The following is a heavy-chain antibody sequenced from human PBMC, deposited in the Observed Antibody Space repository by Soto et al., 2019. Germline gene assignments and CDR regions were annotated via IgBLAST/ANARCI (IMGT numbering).Heavy chain of an antibody. J-gene: IGHJ3*02. CDR3: ARDVSPGSSSLYLDAFDI. CDR2: IKQDGSKK. Sequence: EVQLEESGGGVVQPGGSLRLSCAASGFTLSMYWMTWVRQAPGRGLEWVANIKQDGSKKSYLDSVRGRFTISRDNGRNSLYLQMDSLRAEDTAVYYCARDVSPGSSSLYLDAFDIWGQGTMVIVSS. D-gene: IGHD6-13*01. V-gene: IGHV3-7*05. CDR1: GFTLSMYW.